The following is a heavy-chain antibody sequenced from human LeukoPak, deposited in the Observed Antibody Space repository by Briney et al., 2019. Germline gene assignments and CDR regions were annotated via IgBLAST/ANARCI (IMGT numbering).Heavy chain of an antibody. CDR2: IYYSGST. CDR1: GGSISSSSYY. V-gene: IGHV4-39*01. J-gene: IGHJ5*02. Sequence: SETLSLTCTVSGGSISSSSYYWGWIRQPPGKGLEWIGSIYYSGSTYYNPSLKSRVTISVDTSKNQFSLKLSSVTAADTAVYYCARIVVPAATTGWFDPWGQGTLVTVSS. D-gene: IGHD2-2*01. CDR3: ARIVVPAATTGWFDP.